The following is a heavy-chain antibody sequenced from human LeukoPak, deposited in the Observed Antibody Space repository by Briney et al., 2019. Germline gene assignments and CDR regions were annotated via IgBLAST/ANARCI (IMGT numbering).Heavy chain of an antibody. CDR2: IYHSGST. J-gene: IGHJ4*02. CDR1: GGSISSSNW. Sequence: SGTLSLTCAVSGGSISSSNWWSWVRQPPGKGLEWIGQIYHSGSTNYNPSLKSRVAMSIDKSKNQFSLNVNSVTAADTAVYYCARAGQGYCTSTSCYLSLDYWGQGTLVTVSS. V-gene: IGHV4-4*02. D-gene: IGHD2-2*01. CDR3: ARAGQGYCTSTSCYLSLDY.